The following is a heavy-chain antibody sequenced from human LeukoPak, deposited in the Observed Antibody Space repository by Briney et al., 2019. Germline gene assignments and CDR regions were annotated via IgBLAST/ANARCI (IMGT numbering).Heavy chain of an antibody. J-gene: IGHJ3*02. CDR3: ARGYDTIFGVVITDDAFDI. D-gene: IGHD3-3*01. Sequence: SETLSLTCIVSGGSISSYYWSWIRQPPGKGLEWIGYIYYSGSTNYNPSLKSRVTISVDTSKNQFSLKLSSVTAADTAVYYCARGYDTIFGVVITDDAFDIWGQGTMVTVSS. V-gene: IGHV4-59*01. CDR1: GGSISSYY. CDR2: IYYSGST.